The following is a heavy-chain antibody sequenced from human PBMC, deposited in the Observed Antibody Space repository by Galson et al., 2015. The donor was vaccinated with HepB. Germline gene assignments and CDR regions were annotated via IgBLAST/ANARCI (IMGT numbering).Heavy chain of an antibody. D-gene: IGHD6-13*01. V-gene: IGHV3-74*01. Sequence: SLRLSCAASGLTFSSYWMHWVRQVPGKGLVWVSRINSDGTSTSYADSVKGRFSISRDNAKNTLYLQMNRLRGEDTAVYYCARAVSIAAPGTGGYWGQGTLVTVPS. CDR3: ARAVSIAAPGTGGY. J-gene: IGHJ4*02. CDR2: INSDGTST. CDR1: GLTFSSYW.